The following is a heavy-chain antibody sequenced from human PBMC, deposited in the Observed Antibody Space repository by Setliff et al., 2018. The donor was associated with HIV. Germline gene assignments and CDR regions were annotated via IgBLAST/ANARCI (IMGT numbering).Heavy chain of an antibody. CDR1: GYTFTIYG. Sequence: ASVKVSCKASGYTFTIYGISWVRQAPGQGLEWMGWISPYNGHTKYAEKLQGRVTMTTDTSTSTAYMELRSLRSDDTAVYYCARDQIPRIVGATGFDYWGQGTLVTVSS. CDR3: ARDQIPRIVGATGFDY. D-gene: IGHD1-26*01. CDR2: ISPYNGHT. V-gene: IGHV1-18*01. J-gene: IGHJ4*02.